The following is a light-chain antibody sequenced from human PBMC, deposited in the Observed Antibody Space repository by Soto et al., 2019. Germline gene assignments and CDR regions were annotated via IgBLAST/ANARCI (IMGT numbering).Light chain of an antibody. V-gene: IGKV3-20*01. CDR2: GAS. Sequence: ILLTPSPGTLSLSPGERATRPCRASQSVSNNYLAWYQQKPGQAPRLLIYGASNRATGIPDRFSGSGSGTDFTLTISRLEPEDFVVYYCQQYGSSGTFGQGTKVDIK. J-gene: IGKJ1*01. CDR3: QQYGSSGT. CDR1: QSVSNNY.